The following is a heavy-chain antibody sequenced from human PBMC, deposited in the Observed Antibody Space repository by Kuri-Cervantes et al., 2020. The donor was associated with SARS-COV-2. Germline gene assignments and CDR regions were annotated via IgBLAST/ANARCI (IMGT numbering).Heavy chain of an antibody. CDR1: AGTFSSYA. J-gene: IGHJ4*01. Sequence: AVTVSCKASAGTFSSYAVTWVRRAPGQGLEGLGRIIPLFGTTIYAQKFQGRVTLTADKATNTAYMQLTSLRSEDTAVYYCARPYCSTSTCYDGTFDAWGQGTLVTVSS. V-gene: IGHV1-69*06. CDR2: IIPLFGTT. CDR3: ARPYCSTSTCYDGTFDA. D-gene: IGHD2-2*01.